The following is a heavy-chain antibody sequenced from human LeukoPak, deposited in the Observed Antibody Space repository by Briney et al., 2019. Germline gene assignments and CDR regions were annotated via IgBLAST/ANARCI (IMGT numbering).Heavy chain of an antibody. CDR2: IWYDGSNK. D-gene: IGHD6-19*01. J-gene: IGHJ4*02. Sequence: PGGSLRHSCEASGFTFSSYGMNWVRQAPGKGLEWVAVIWYDGSNKYYADSVKGRFTISRDNSKNTLYLQMNSLRAEDTAVYYCARVLGGSSGWWGFDYWGQGTLVTVSS. V-gene: IGHV3-33*01. CDR1: GFTFSSYG. CDR3: ARVLGGSSGWWGFDY.